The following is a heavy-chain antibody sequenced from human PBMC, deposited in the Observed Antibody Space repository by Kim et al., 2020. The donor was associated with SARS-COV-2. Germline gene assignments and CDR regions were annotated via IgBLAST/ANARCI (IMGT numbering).Heavy chain of an antibody. CDR3: TRERVEDYYSYYYGMDV. Sequence: SVKGRFTITRDDSKSIAYLQMNSLKTEDTALYYCTRERVEDYYSYYYGMDVWGQGTTVTVSS. V-gene: IGHV3-49*02. D-gene: IGHD2-2*01. J-gene: IGHJ6*02.